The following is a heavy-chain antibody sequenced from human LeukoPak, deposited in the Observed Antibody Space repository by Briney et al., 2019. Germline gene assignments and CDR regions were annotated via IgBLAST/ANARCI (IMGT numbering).Heavy chain of an antibody. CDR3: AKDHSGSFPPPDFGFDY. J-gene: IGHJ4*02. CDR1: GGTFSSYA. V-gene: IGHV1-69*13. CDR2: IIPILGTA. D-gene: IGHD1-26*01. Sequence: SVKVSCKASGGTFSSYAISWVRQAPGQGLEWMGGIIPILGTASYAQKFQGRVTITADESTSTAYMELSSLRSEDTAVYYCAKDHSGSFPPPDFGFDYWGQGTLVTVSS.